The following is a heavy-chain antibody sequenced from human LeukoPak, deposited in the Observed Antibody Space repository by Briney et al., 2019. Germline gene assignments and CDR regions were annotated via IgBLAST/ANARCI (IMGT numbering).Heavy chain of an antibody. D-gene: IGHD6-19*01. CDR2: ISGSGRST. CDR3: AKGSGSGWYGWFAP. CDR1: GFNFRSHA. V-gene: IGHV3-23*01. Sequence: GGSLRLSCAASGFNFRSHAMSWVRQAPGKGLEWVSGISGSGRSTYYADSVKGRFTISKDSSKNTLYLQMNSLTAEDTATYYCAKGSGSGWYGWFAPWGQGTLVTVSS. J-gene: IGHJ5*02.